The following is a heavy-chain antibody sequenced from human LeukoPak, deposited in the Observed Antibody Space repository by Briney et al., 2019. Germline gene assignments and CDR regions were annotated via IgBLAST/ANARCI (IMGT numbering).Heavy chain of an antibody. CDR2: IRSKTDGETT. CDR1: GFTFGKAW. Sequence: GGSLRLSCAASGFTFGKAWMNWVRQAPGKGLEWVGRIRSKTDGETTDYAAPVKGRFSISRDDSKNTVYLQMNSLKTEDAAVYYCTTEKDYWGQGTLVTVSS. CDR3: TTEKDY. V-gene: IGHV3-15*07. J-gene: IGHJ4*02.